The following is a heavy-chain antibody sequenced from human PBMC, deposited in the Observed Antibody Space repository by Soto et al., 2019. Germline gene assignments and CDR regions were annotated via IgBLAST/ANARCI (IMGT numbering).Heavy chain of an antibody. CDR2: IKSKTDGGTT. Sequence: GGSLRLSCAASGFTFSNAWMSWVRQAPGKGLEWVGRIKSKTDGGTTDYAAPVKGRFTISRDDSKNTLYLQMNSLKTEDTAVYYCTSSIVGATRGAFDIWGQGTMVTVSS. V-gene: IGHV3-15*01. J-gene: IGHJ3*02. D-gene: IGHD1-26*01. CDR1: GFTFSNAW. CDR3: TSSIVGATRGAFDI.